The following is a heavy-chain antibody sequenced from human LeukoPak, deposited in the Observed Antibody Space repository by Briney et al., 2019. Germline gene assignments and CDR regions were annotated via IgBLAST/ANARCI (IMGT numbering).Heavy chain of an antibody. V-gene: IGHV4-59*01. D-gene: IGHD1-26*01. CDR1: GGSISSYY. CDR3: ARGGEWELLC. J-gene: IGHJ4*02. CDR2: IYASGST. Sequence: SETLSLTCTVSGGSISSYYWSWIRQPPGKGLEWFGYIYASGSTNYNPSLKSRVTISVDTSKNQFSLKLSSVTAADTAVYYCARGGEWELLCWGQGTLVTVSS.